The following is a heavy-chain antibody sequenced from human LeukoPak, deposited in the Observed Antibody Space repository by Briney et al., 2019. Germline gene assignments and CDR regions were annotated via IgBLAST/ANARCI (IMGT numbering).Heavy chain of an antibody. CDR3: AKDQVTMVRGARLAPIDY. CDR1: GFTFSSYW. D-gene: IGHD3-10*01. CDR2: INQDGSEK. Sequence: GGSLRLSCAASGFTFSSYWMSWVRQAPGKGLEWVANINQDGSEKYYVDSVKGRFTISRDNAKNSLYLQMNSLRAEDTAVYYCAKDQVTMVRGARLAPIDYWGQGTLVTVSS. J-gene: IGHJ4*02. V-gene: IGHV3-7*03.